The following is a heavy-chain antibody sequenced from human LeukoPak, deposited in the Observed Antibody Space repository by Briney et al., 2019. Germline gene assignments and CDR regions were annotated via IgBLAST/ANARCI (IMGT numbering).Heavy chain of an antibody. CDR2: ISAYNGNT. V-gene: IGHV1-18*01. D-gene: IGHD3-10*01. Sequence: ASVKVSCKASGYTFTSYGISWVRQAPGQGLEWMGWISAYNGNTNYAQKLQGRVTMTTDTSTSTAYMELRSLRSDDTAVYYCARDRPSYYYGSGSYYNYFDYWGQGTLVTVSS. CDR3: ARDRPSYYYGSGSYYNYFDY. J-gene: IGHJ4*02. CDR1: GYTFTSYG.